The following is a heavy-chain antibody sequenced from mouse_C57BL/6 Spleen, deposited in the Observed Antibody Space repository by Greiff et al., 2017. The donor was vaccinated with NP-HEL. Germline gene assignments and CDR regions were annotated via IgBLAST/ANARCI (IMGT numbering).Heavy chain of an antibody. D-gene: IGHD6-1*01. V-gene: IGHV1-69*01. CDR1: GYTFTSYW. Sequence: VQLQQPGAELVMPGASVKLSCKASGYTFTSYWMHWVKQRPGQGLEWIGEIDPSDSYTTYNQKFKGKSTLTVDKSSSTAYMQLSSLTSEDSAVYDCARPLAASNWYFDVWGTGTTVTVSS. CDR3: ARPLAASNWYFDV. J-gene: IGHJ1*03. CDR2: IDPSDSYT.